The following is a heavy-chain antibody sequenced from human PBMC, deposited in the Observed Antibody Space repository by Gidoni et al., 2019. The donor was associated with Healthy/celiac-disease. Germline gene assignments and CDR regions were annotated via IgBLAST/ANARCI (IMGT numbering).Heavy chain of an antibody. CDR2: TRNKANSYTT. D-gene: IGHD2-15*01. CDR1: GFTFSDHY. CDR3: ARGGGRPLYGMDV. Sequence: EVQLVESGGGLVQPGGSLRLSCAASGFTFSDHYMDWVRQAPGKGLGWVGRTRNKANSYTTEYAASGKGRFTISRDDSKNSLYLQMNSRKTEDTAVYYCARGGGRPLYGMDVWGQGTTVTVSS. V-gene: IGHV3-72*01. J-gene: IGHJ6*02.